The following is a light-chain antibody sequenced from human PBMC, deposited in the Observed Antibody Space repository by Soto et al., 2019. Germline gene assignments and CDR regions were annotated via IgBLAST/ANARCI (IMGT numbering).Light chain of an antibody. J-gene: IGLJ3*02. Sequence: QSALTQPPSASGSPGQSVTISCTGTSSDVGGYNYVSWYQQYPGQAPKLMIYEVSKRPSGVPDRFSGSKSGKTASLTVSGLQAEDEADYYCTSYAGSDIGVFGGGTKLTVL. V-gene: IGLV2-8*01. CDR3: TSYAGSDIGV. CDR1: SSDVGGYNY. CDR2: EVS.